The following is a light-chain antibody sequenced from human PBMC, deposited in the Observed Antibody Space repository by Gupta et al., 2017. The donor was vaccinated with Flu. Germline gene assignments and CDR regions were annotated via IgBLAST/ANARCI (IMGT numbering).Light chain of an antibody. CDR1: HSISSY. V-gene: IGKV1-39*01. Sequence: GDRVTITCRASHSISSYLNRYQQKPGKAPKLLIDAASSLQSGVPLRFSGSGSGTDFTLTISSLQPEDFATYYCQQSYSTLFTFGPGTKVDI. J-gene: IGKJ3*01. CDR3: QQSYSTLFT. CDR2: AAS.